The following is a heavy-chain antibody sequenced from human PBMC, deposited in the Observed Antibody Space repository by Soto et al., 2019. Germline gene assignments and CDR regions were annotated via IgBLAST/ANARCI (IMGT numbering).Heavy chain of an antibody. CDR2: FSLSGTT. Sequence: SETLSLTCTVSGASITGTSYWSWIRQPAGKGLEWIGRFSLSGTTNSNPSLRSRVTMSADVSKNQFSLRLTSVTAADTALYYCARGMTPPGAPAWYYFDSWGQGTLVTVSS. CDR3: ARGMTPPGAPAWYYFDS. V-gene: IGHV4-4*07. D-gene: IGHD2-8*02. J-gene: IGHJ4*02. CDR1: GASITGTSY.